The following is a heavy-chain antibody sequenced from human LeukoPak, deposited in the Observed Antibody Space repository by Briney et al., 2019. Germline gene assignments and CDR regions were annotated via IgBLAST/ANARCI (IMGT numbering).Heavy chain of an antibody. CDR2: IKQDESEK. J-gene: IGHJ4*02. CDR1: GFTFSSYW. CDR3: ARGNDYGDHVGIYFDY. D-gene: IGHD4-17*01. V-gene: IGHV3-7*03. Sequence: GGSLRLSCAASGFTFSSYWMSWVRQAPGKGLEWVANIKQDESEKYYVDSVKGRFSITRDNAENSMYLQINSLRAEDTAVYHCARGNDYGDHVGIYFDYWGQGTLVTVSS.